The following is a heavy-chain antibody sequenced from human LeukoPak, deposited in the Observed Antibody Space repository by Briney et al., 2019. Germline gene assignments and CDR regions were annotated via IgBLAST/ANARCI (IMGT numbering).Heavy chain of an antibody. V-gene: IGHV1-46*01. J-gene: IGHJ4*02. CDR3: ARDLDGTPAMVRSCKGIVDY. Sequence: ASVKVSCKASGYTFTSYYMHWVRQAPGQGLEWMGIINPSGGSTSYAQKFQGRVTMTRDTSTSTVYMELSSLRSEDTAVYYCARDLDGTPAMVRSCKGIVDYWGQGTLVTVSS. CDR2: INPSGGST. CDR1: GYTFTSYY. D-gene: IGHD4/OR15-4a*01.